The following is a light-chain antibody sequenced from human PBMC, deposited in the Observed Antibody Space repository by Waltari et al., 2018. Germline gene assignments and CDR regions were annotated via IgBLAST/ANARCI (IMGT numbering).Light chain of an antibody. CDR1: SSHIGSKT. CDR3: ATWDDRLNGPV. J-gene: IGLJ1*01. V-gene: IGLV1-44*01. Sequence: QSVLTPPPSASGTPGQGVTISCSGSSSHIGSKTANWYQQLPGTAPKLLIYSNKQPPSGAPGRFSGSSSGAAASPASSRLQSADAADYHCATWDDRLNGPVFGTGPQVTVL. CDR2: SNK.